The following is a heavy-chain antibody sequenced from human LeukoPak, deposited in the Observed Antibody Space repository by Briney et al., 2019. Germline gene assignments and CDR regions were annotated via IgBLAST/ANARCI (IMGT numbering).Heavy chain of an antibody. Sequence: GASVKVSCKASGYTFTSYGISWVRQAPGQGLEWMGWISAYNGNTNYAQKLQSRVTMTTDTSTSTAYMELRSLRSDDTAVYYCARDRLIAAAALFDYWGQGTLVTVSS. J-gene: IGHJ4*02. CDR1: GYTFTSYG. V-gene: IGHV1-18*01. CDR3: ARDRLIAAAALFDY. CDR2: ISAYNGNT. D-gene: IGHD6-13*01.